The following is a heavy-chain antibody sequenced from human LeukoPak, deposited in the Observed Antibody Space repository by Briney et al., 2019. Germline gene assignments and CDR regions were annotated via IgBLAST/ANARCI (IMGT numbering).Heavy chain of an antibody. CDR2: TYYRSKWYN. CDR3: AREYSRGRFDY. CDR1: GDSVSSNSAA. J-gene: IGHJ4*02. D-gene: IGHD6-19*01. V-gene: IGHV6-1*01. Sequence: SQTLSLTCGISGDSVSSNSAAWHWIRQSPSRGLEWLGRTYYRSKWYNNYAVSVKSRITINPDTSKNQVSLQLNFVTPEDTAMYYCAREYSRGRFDYWGQGTLVTVSS.